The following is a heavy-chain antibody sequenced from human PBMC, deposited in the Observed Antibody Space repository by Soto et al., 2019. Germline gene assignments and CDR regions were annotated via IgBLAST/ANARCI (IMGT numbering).Heavy chain of an antibody. V-gene: IGHV3-33*01. J-gene: IGHJ6*02. Sequence: QVQLVESGGGVVQPGRSLRLSCAASGFTFSSYGMHWVRQAPGKGLEWVAVIWYDGSNKYYADSVKGRFTISRDNSKNTLYMQMNSLRAEDTAVYYCARDLEYYDSSGIYGMDVWGQGTTVTVSS. D-gene: IGHD3-22*01. CDR1: GFTFSSYG. CDR2: IWYDGSNK. CDR3: ARDLEYYDSSGIYGMDV.